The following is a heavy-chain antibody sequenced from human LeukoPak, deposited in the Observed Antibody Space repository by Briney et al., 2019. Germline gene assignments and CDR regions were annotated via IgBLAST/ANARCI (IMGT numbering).Heavy chain of an antibody. V-gene: IGHV3-30*02. Sequence: PGGSLRLSCAASGFTFSSYGMQWVRQAPGKGLEWVAFIRYDGSNKYYADSVKGRFTISRDNSKNTLYLQMNSLRAEDTAVYYCAKDHYDFWSGYRLYYYYYMDVWGKGTTVTVSS. CDR2: IRYDGSNK. CDR1: GFTFSSYG. D-gene: IGHD3-3*01. J-gene: IGHJ6*03. CDR3: AKDHYDFWSGYRLYYYYYMDV.